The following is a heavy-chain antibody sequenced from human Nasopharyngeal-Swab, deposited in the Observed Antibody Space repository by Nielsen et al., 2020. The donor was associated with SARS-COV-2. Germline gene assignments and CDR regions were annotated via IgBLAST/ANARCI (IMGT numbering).Heavy chain of an antibody. D-gene: IGHD4-17*01. CDR1: GDSVPSSSPA. CDR2: TYYRSKWYN. Sequence: SQTLSLTCAISGDSVPSSSPAWNWIRQSPSRGLEWLGRTYYRSKWYNDYAVSVKSRITINPGTSKNQFSLHLNSVTPEDTAVYYCARARGAYGDYYYYYYTDVWGKGTTVTVSS. CDR3: ARARGAYGDYYYYYYTDV. J-gene: IGHJ6*03. V-gene: IGHV6-1*01.